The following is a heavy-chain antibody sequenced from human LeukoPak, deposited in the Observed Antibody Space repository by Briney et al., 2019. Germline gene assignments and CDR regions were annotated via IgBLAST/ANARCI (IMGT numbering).Heavy chain of an antibody. Sequence: ASVKVSCKASGYTFTGYYMHWVRQARGQGLEWMGWINPNSGGTNYAQKFQGRVTMTRDTSISTAYMELSRLRSDDTAVYYCARDREYGSGSFTYNWFDPWGQGTLVTVSS. V-gene: IGHV1-2*02. D-gene: IGHD3-10*01. CDR2: INPNSGGT. J-gene: IGHJ5*02. CDR1: GYTFTGYY. CDR3: ARDREYGSGSFTYNWFDP.